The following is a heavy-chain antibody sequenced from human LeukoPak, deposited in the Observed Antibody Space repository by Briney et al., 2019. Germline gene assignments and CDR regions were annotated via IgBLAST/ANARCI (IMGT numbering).Heavy chain of an antibody. CDR3: ARGGGGDLNL. D-gene: IGHD2-21*02. V-gene: IGHV4-59*01. J-gene: IGHJ5*02. CDR2: IYYSGST. Sequence: KPSETLSLTCTVSGGSISSYYWSWIRQPPGKGLEWIGYIYYSGSTNYNPYLKSRVTISVDTSKNQFSLRLSSVTAADTAVYYCARGGGGDLNLWGQGTLVTVSS. CDR1: GGSISSYY.